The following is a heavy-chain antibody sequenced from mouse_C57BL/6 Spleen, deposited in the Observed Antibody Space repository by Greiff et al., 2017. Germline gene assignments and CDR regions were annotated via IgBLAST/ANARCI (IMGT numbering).Heavy chain of an antibody. V-gene: IGHV2-2*01. D-gene: IGHD1-1*01. Sequence: VTLQESGPGLVQPSQSLSITCTVSGFSLTSYGVHWVRQSPGKGLEWLGVIWSGGSTDYNAAFISRLSISKDNSKSQVFFKMNSLQADDTAIYYCARDYGSSPYYAMDYWGQGTSVTVSS. CDR2: IWSGGST. CDR3: ARDYGSSPYYAMDY. CDR1: GFSLTSYG. J-gene: IGHJ4*01.